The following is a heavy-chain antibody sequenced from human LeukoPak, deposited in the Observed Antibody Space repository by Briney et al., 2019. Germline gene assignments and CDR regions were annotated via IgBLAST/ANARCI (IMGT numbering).Heavy chain of an antibody. D-gene: IGHD2-15*01. CDR3: ARSKASKYCRDGSCQLWEYGFDI. CDR1: GYTLTELS. V-gene: IGHV1-24*01. Sequence: GASVKVSCKVSGYTLTELSMHWVRQAPGKGLEWMGGFDPEDGETIYAQKFQGRVTMTEDTSTDTAYMELSSLRAEDTAVYYCARSKASKYCRDGSCQLWEYGFDIWGQGTTVTVSS. CDR2: FDPEDGET. J-gene: IGHJ3*02.